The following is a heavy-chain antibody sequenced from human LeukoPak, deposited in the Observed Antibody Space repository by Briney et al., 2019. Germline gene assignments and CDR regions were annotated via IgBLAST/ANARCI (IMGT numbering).Heavy chain of an antibody. CDR1: GFTFSTYA. J-gene: IGHJ4*02. CDR3: AKDKAPGSWHTPSDF. CDR2: ISDNGDAT. V-gene: IGHV3-23*01. Sequence: PGGSLRLSSAASGFTFSTYAMSWVRQAPEKGLGWVSGISDNGDATYYEEYVKGRFPISSDNSNNQVLLQMNSLRADDTAKYYCAKDKAPGSWHTPSDFWGQGTLVTVSS. D-gene: IGHD6-13*01.